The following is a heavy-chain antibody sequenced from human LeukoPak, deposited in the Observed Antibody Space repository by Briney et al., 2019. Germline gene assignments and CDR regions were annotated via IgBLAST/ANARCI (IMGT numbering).Heavy chain of an antibody. Sequence: ASVKVSFKPSGYTFTGYYMHWVRQAPGQGLEWMGRINPNSGGTNYAQKFQGRVTMTRETSISTAYMELRRLRSDDTAVYYCARDGGIDAFDIWGQGTMVTVSS. CDR2: INPNSGGT. V-gene: IGHV1-2*06. CDR3: ARDGGIDAFDI. CDR1: GYTFTGYY. D-gene: IGHD1-14*01. J-gene: IGHJ3*02.